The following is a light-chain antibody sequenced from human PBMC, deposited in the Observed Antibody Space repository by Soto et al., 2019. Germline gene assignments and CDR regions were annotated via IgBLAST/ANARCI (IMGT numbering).Light chain of an antibody. J-gene: IGKJ1*01. CDR1: QTISSSY. CDR2: GAS. CDR3: QQYGNSPHT. V-gene: IGKV3-20*01. Sequence: EIVLTQSPGTLSLSPGERATLSCRASQTISSSYLAWYQQKPGQAPRLLIYGASSRATGIPDRFSGSGSGTDFTLTISRLVPEDFAVYYCQQYGNSPHTFGQGTKVEIK.